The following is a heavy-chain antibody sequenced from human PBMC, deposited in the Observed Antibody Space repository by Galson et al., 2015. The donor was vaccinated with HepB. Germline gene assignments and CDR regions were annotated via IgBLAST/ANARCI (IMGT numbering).Heavy chain of an antibody. CDR3: ARDGTYYDFWSGYYSNMGDAFDI. D-gene: IGHD3-3*01. J-gene: IGHJ3*02. V-gene: IGHV4-4*07. Sequence: SETLSLTCTVSGGSISSYYWSWIRQPAGKGLEWIGRIYTSGSTNYNPSLKSRVTMSVDTSKNQFSLKLSSVTAADTAVYYCARDGTYYDFWSGYYSNMGDAFDIWGQGTMVTVSS. CDR1: GGSISSYY. CDR2: IYTSGST.